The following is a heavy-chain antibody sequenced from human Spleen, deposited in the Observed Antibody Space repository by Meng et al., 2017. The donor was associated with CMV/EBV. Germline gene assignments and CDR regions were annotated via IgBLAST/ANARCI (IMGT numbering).Heavy chain of an antibody. D-gene: IGHD1-26*01. J-gene: IGHJ5*02. CDR2: IYYSGSA. V-gene: IGHV4-39*01. CDR1: GGSISSSTYY. Sequence: ESLKISCTVSGGSISSSTYYWEWIRQPPGKGLEWIGSIYYSGSAYYNPSLKSRVTISVDTSKNQFSLKLTPVTAADTAVYYCARHRRGGSYLRAWGQGTLVTVSS. CDR3: ARHRRGGSYLRA.